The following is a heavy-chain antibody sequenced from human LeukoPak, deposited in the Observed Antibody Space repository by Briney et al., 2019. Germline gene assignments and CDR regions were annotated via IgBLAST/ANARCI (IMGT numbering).Heavy chain of an antibody. CDR2: MNTNSGNT. J-gene: IGHJ4*02. Sequence: ASVKVSCKASGYTFTSYDINWVRQATGQGLEWMGWMNTNSGNTGYDQKFQGRVTMTRNTSISTAYMELSSLRSEDTAVYYCARGRVVVAATVLYYFDYWGQGTLVTASS. V-gene: IGHV1-8*01. CDR1: GYTFTSYD. D-gene: IGHD2-15*01. CDR3: ARGRVVVAATVLYYFDY.